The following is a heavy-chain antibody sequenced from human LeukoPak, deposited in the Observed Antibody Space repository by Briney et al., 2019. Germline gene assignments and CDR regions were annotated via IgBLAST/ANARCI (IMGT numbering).Heavy chain of an antibody. Sequence: ASVKVSCKASGYTFTSYGISWVRQAPGQGLEWMGWISAYNGNTKYAQKLQGRVTMTTDTSTSTAYMELRSLRSDDTAVYYCARGTRDGSGSYWHTGGYFDYWGQGTLVTVSS. D-gene: IGHD3-10*01. CDR1: GYTFTSYG. V-gene: IGHV1-18*04. CDR2: ISAYNGNT. CDR3: ARGTRDGSGSYWHTGGYFDY. J-gene: IGHJ4*02.